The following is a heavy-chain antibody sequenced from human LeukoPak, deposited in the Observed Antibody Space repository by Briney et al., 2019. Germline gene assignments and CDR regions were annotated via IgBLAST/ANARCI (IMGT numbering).Heavy chain of an antibody. Sequence: GASVKVSCKASEYTFTAYYIRWVRQAPGQGLEWMGWINPNSGGTTYAQKFQGRVTMTRDTSISTAYMELSRLTSDDTAVYYCAREGGYCGGDCYKAPTAFDIWGQGAMVTVSS. J-gene: IGHJ3*02. CDR3: AREGGYCGGDCYKAPTAFDI. D-gene: IGHD2-21*02. CDR1: EYTFTAYY. V-gene: IGHV1-2*02. CDR2: INPNSGGT.